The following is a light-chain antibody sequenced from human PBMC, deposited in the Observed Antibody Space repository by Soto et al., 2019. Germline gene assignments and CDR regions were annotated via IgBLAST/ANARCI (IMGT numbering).Light chain of an antibody. Sequence: NGLTPSPENLAFSPGEKAILSLWASHSVTTHLAWFQQRPGQTPRLLIYDASTRAPGIPARFSGRGSGADFTLTISSLEPEDFAVYYCQQRSDSITFGQGTRLEIK. CDR2: DAS. CDR3: QQRSDSIT. V-gene: IGKV3-11*01. J-gene: IGKJ5*01. CDR1: HSVTTH.